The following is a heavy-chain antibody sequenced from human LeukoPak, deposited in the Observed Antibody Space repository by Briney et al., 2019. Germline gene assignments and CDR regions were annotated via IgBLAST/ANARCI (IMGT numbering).Heavy chain of an antibody. V-gene: IGHV5-51*01. Sequence: GESLKISCKGSGYSFTSNWIGWVRQMPGKGLEWMGIIYPGDSDTRYSPSLQGQVSISADKSISTAYLQWSSLKASDSAMYYCAKGGSDDAFDIWGQGTMVTVSS. D-gene: IGHD3-16*01. CDR1: GYSFTSNW. CDR3: AKGGSDDAFDI. CDR2: IYPGDSDT. J-gene: IGHJ3*02.